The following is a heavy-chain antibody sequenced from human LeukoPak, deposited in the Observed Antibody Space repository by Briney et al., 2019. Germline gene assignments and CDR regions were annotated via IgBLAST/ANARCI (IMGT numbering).Heavy chain of an antibody. CDR2: IIPVFGTS. J-gene: IGHJ5*02. Sequence: GASVKVSCKASGGTFSSYAISWVRQAPGQGLEWMGGIIPVFGTSNYAQKFQGRVTITADESTRTAYMELSSLGSEDTAVYSCARVTGGRYCSTTSCYMRGWFDPWGQGTLVSVSS. CDR3: ARVTGGRYCSTTSCYMRGWFDP. CDR1: GGTFSSYA. D-gene: IGHD2-2*02. V-gene: IGHV1-69*13.